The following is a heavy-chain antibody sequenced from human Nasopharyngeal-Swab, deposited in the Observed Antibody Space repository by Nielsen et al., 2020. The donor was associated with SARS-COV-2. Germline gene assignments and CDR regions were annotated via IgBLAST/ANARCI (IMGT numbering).Heavy chain of an antibody. V-gene: IGHV4-61*02. Sequence: SETLSLTCTVSGGSISSGSYYWSWIRQPAGKGLEWIGRIYTSGSTNYNPSLKSQVTISVDTSKNQFSLKLSSVTAADTAVYYCARDEKRLTDYYYYYYGMDVWGQGTTVTVSS. D-gene: IGHD6-25*01. J-gene: IGHJ6*02. CDR2: IYTSGST. CDR1: GGSISSGSYY. CDR3: ARDEKRLTDYYYYYYGMDV.